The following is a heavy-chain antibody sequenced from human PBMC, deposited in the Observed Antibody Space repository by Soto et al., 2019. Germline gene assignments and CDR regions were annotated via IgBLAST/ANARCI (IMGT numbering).Heavy chain of an antibody. CDR1: GDSFSNYY. CDR2: IYYSGNT. Sequence: PSETLSLTCIVSGDSFSNYYCNWIRQSPGKGLEWIGYIYYSGNTNYNPSLESRVTISLDPSKNQFSLKLTSVTAADTAVYYCATARCFGEGPFDVWGHGKMVTVSS. J-gene: IGHJ3*01. CDR3: ATARCFGEGPFDV. V-gene: IGHV4-59*01. D-gene: IGHD2-15*01.